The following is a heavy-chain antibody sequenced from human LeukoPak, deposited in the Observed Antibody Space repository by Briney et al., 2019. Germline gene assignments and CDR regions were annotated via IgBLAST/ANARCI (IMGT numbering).Heavy chain of an antibody. CDR1: GFTFSSYG. V-gene: IGHV3-30*18. CDR3: AKKGVEIAARPYPPDY. CDR2: ISYDGSNK. J-gene: IGHJ4*02. Sequence: GGSLRLSCAASGFTFSSYGMHWVRQAPGKGLEWVAVISYDGSNKYYADSVKGRFTISRDNSKNTLYLQMNSLRAEDTAVYYCAKKGVEIAARPYPPDYWGQGTLVTVSS. D-gene: IGHD6-6*01.